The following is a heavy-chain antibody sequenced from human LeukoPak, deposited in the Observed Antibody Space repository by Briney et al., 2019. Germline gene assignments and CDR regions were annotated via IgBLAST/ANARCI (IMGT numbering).Heavy chain of an antibody. CDR2: ISDGGGSR. J-gene: IGHJ1*01. D-gene: IGHD3-22*01. Sequence: GGSLRLSCAVSGITLSNYGMSWVRQAPGKGLEWVAGISDGGGSRNYADSVKGRFTISRDNLRNTLYMQMNSLRDEDTALYYCAIMHGYYDGSGYWVQWGQGTLVTVSS. V-gene: IGHV3-23*01. CDR3: AIMHGYYDGSGYWVQ. CDR1: GITLSNYG.